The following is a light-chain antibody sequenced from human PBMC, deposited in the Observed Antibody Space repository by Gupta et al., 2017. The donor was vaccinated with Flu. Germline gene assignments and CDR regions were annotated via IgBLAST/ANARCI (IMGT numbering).Light chain of an antibody. J-gene: IGKJ2*01. CDR3: QKRTNWPPYT. Sequence: EIVLTQSPDILSLSQGERDTLSCRASQSVSTYLHWYQKKPGQAPRLLIYDASHRATGIPARFSGSGSSTDFTLTISSLEPEDFAVYFCQKRTNWPPYTFGQGTKLEI. V-gene: IGKV3-11*01. CDR1: QSVSTY. CDR2: DAS.